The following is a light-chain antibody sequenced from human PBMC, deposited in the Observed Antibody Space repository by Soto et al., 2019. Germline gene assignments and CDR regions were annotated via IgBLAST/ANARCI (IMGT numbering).Light chain of an antibody. J-gene: IGKJ3*01. Sequence: EILMTQSPVTLSVSPGERATLSCRASQSVSSNLAWYQQKPGQAPSLLIYGAFTRATGIPQRFSGSGSGTDFALTISSLEPEDIAIYYCQQYDGPPLSFGPGTTVEI. CDR1: QSVSSN. V-gene: IGKV3-15*01. CDR2: GAF. CDR3: QQYDGPPLS.